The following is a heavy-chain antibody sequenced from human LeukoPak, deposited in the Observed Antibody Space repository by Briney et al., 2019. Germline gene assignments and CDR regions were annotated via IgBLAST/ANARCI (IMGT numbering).Heavy chain of an antibody. CDR3: AYLYFYNSGSFPNY. Sequence: SETLSLTCTVSGGSISNIPYXXXXXXXXXXXXXXXXXTISSSGSTYYSPSLKSRLTISLDTSKNQFSLNLNSVSTTDTAVYYCAYLYFYNSGSFPNYWGQGTLVTVSS. J-gene: IGHJ4*02. V-gene: IGHV4-39*01. D-gene: IGHD3-10*01. CDR2: ISSSGST. CDR1: GGSISNIPYX.